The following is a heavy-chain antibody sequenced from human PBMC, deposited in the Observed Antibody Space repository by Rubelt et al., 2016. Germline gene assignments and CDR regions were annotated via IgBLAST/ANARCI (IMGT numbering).Heavy chain of an antibody. D-gene: IGHD2-2*03. CDR1: GYTFTSYA. V-gene: IGHV1-3*01. CDR2: INAGNGNT. Sequence: VKVSCKASGYTFTSYAMHWVRQAPGQRLEWMGWINAGNGNTKYSQKFQGRVTITRDTSASTAYMELSSLRSEDTAVYYCARDEGNGWYLGHWGLGTLVTVSS. CDR3: ARDEGNGWYLGH. J-gene: IGHJ4*02.